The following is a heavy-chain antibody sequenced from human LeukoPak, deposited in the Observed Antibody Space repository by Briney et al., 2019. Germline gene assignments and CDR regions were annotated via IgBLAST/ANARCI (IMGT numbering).Heavy chain of an antibody. CDR1: GGSIGSYY. V-gene: IGHV4-59*08. J-gene: IGHJ4*02. CDR3: ARQDGYNLDY. Sequence: SETLSLTSTVSGGSIGSYYWSWIRQPPGKGLEWIGYIYYSGSTNYNPSLKSRVTISVDTSKNQFPLKLSSVTAADTAVYYCARQDGYNLDYWGQGTQVTVSS. CDR2: IYYSGST. D-gene: IGHD5-24*01.